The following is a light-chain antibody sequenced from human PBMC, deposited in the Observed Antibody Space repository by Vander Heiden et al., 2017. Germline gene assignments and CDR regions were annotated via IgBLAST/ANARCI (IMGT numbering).Light chain of an antibody. CDR1: STNIGRNS. V-gene: IGLV1-47*01. CDR3: AVWDDSLSGWG. CDR2: RNN. Sequence: QSVLTQPPSASGTPGQRVTIPCSGSSTNIGRNSVYWYQQLPGTAPKLLIYRNNQRPSGVPDRFSGSKSGTSASLAISGLRSEDEADYYCAVWDDSLSGWGFGGGTKLTVL. J-gene: IGLJ3*02.